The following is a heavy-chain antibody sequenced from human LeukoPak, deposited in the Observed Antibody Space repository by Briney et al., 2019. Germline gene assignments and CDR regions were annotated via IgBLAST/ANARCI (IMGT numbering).Heavy chain of an antibody. Sequence: SETLSLTCTVSGDSISSGDYYWSWIRQPAGKGLEWIGSIYYSGSTYYNPSLKSRVTISVDTSKNQFSLKLSSVTAADTAVYYCARHLNWFDPWGQGTLVTVSS. J-gene: IGHJ5*02. CDR3: ARHLNWFDP. CDR1: GDSISSGDYY. CDR2: IYYSGST. V-gene: IGHV4-39*01.